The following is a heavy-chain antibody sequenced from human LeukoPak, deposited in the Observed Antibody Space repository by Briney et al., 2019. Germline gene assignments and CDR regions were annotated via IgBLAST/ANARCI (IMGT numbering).Heavy chain of an antibody. Sequence: SETLSLTCTVSGGSISSYYWSWIRQPPGKGLEWIGYIYYSGSTNYNPSLKSRVTISVDTSKDQFSLRLSSVTAADTAVYYCARVSGDQLLTFGYWGKGTLVTVSS. V-gene: IGHV4-59*01. D-gene: IGHD2-2*01. CDR1: GGSISSYY. CDR2: IYYSGST. J-gene: IGHJ4*02. CDR3: ARVSGDQLLTFGY.